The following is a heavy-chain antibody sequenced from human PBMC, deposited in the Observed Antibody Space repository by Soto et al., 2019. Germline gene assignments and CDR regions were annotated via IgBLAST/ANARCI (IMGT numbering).Heavy chain of an antibody. CDR3: ARHSSGYYFVWFDP. CDR1: GFTFSSYW. CDR2: IKQDGSEK. V-gene: IGHV3-7*03. J-gene: IGHJ5*02. Sequence: PGGSLRLSCAASGFTFSSYWMSWVRQAPGKGLEWVANIKQDGSEKYYVDSVKGRFTISRDNAKNSLYLQMNSLRAEDTAVYYCARHSSGYYFVWFDPWGQGNLVTVSS. D-gene: IGHD3-3*01.